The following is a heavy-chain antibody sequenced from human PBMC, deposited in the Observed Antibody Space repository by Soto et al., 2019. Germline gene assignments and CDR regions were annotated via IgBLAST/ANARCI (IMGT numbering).Heavy chain of an antibody. J-gene: IGHJ4*02. CDR2: FNPSGGSP. CDR3: ARGYCSGGTCYPPDY. D-gene: IGHD2-15*01. Sequence: ASVKVSCKASGFSFTTYYMHWVRQAPGQGLEWMGIFNPSGGSPGYTQKFQGRVTMTRDSSTSTVYMELSSLRSEDTAVYFCARGYCSGGTCYPPDYWGQRSLVTVSS. CDR1: GFSFTTYY. V-gene: IGHV1-46*03.